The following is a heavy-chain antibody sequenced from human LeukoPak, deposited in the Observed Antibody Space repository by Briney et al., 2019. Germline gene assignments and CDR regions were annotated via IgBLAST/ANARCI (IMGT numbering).Heavy chain of an antibody. V-gene: IGHV5-51*01. CDR2: IYPDDSDT. Sequence: GESLQISCKGSGYRFNAYWIAWVRQMPGKGLEWMGIIYPDDSDTRYSPSFQGQVTISADKSVRTAYLRWSSLKASDTAMYYCARPNITSYYDSRGYDAFDVWGQGTMVTVSS. CDR1: GYRFNAYW. CDR3: ARPNITSYYDSRGYDAFDV. J-gene: IGHJ3*01. D-gene: IGHD3-22*01.